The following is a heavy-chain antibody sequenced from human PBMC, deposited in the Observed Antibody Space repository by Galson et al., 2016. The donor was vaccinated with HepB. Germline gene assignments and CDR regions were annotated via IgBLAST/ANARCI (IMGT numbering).Heavy chain of an antibody. CDR1: GGSISTNINS. CDR3: VRDKNDWHHHGADV. V-gene: IGHV4-39*02. Sequence: SETLSLTCIGSGGSISTNINSWGWIRQPPGKGLEWIGSIYNGGSTKYNPSLTSRVTMSIDTSKNQLSLSLSSVTAADTAVYYCVRDKNDWHHHGADVWGQGTTVTVSS. D-gene: IGHD1-1*01. J-gene: IGHJ6*02. CDR2: IYNGGST.